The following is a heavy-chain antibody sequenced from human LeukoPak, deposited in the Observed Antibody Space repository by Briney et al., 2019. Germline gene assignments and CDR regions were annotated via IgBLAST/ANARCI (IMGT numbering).Heavy chain of an antibody. CDR1: AFIFRGHW. CDR2: ISSSSSTI. Sequence: GGSLRLSCEGSAFIFRGHWMNWVRQTPGKGLEWVSYISSSSSTIYYADSVKGRFTISRDNAKNSLYLQMNSLRAEDTAVYYCANGGGIAAALDYFDYWGQGTLVTVSS. D-gene: IGHD6-13*01. J-gene: IGHJ4*02. V-gene: IGHV3-48*01. CDR3: ANGGGIAAALDYFDY.